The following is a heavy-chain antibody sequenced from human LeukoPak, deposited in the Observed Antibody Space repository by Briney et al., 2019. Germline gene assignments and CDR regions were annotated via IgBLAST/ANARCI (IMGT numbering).Heavy chain of an antibody. D-gene: IGHD6-19*01. CDR2: ISYDGSKK. CDR3: ARDLSGWYTFDY. V-gene: IGHV3-30-3*01. Sequence: PGRCLRLSCAASGFTFRSYGIHWVRQAPGKGLEWVAAISYDGSKKYYADSVKGRFTISRDNSKNTLYVQMNSLRVEDTAVYYCARDLSGWYTFDYWGQGTLVTVSS. J-gene: IGHJ4*02. CDR1: GFTFRSYG.